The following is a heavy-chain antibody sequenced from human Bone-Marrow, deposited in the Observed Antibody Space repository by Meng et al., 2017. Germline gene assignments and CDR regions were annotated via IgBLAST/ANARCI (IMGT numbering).Heavy chain of an antibody. J-gene: IGHJ4*01. Sequence: EPLKISCAASGSNFSSYWMGWVRQAPGKGLEWVANIKQDGSEKYYVDSVKGRFTISRDNAKNSLYLQMNSLRAEDTAVYYCARVTAGVPYWGQGTLVTVSS. CDR2: IKQDGSEK. CDR1: GSNFSSYW. CDR3: ARVTAGVPY. V-gene: IGHV3-7*01. D-gene: IGHD2-21*02.